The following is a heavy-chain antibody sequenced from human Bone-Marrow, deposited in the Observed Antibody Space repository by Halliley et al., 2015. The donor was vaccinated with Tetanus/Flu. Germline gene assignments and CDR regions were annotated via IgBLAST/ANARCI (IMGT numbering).Heavy chain of an antibody. CDR2: INHSGRP. V-gene: IGHV4-34*01. Sequence: DINHSGRPNYNPALKSRVSISSDTSKNQVFLKVSSVPAADTAVYYCVRGVHGVIIMTAFSYFDLWGQGNLVTVSS. D-gene: IGHD3-3*01. CDR3: VRGVHGVIIMTAFSYFDL. J-gene: IGHJ4*02.